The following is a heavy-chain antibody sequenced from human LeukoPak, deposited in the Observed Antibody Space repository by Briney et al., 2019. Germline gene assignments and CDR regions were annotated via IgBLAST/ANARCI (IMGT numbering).Heavy chain of an antibody. D-gene: IGHD4-11*01. CDR2: IDPSDSYT. Sequence: GESLQISCKGSGYSFTSYWISWVRQMPGKGLEWMGRIDPSDSYTNYSPSFQGHVTISADKSISTAYLQWSRLKASDTAMYYCARLGKDYSNYVYGMDVWGQGTTVTVSS. J-gene: IGHJ6*02. CDR1: GYSFTSYW. V-gene: IGHV5-10-1*01. CDR3: ARLGKDYSNYVYGMDV.